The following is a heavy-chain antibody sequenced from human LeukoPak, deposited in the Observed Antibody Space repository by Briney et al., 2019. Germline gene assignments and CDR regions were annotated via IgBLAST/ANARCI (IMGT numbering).Heavy chain of an antibody. CDR2: INWNGGST. J-gene: IGHJ6*04. CDR1: GFTFDDYG. V-gene: IGHV3-20*04. Sequence: PGRSLRLSCAASGFTFDDYGMSWVRQAPGKGLEWVSGINWNGGSTGYADSVKGRFTISRDNAKNSLYLQMNSLRAEYTAVYYCAELGITMIGGVWGKETTVTISS. D-gene: IGHD3-10*02. CDR3: AELGITMIGGV.